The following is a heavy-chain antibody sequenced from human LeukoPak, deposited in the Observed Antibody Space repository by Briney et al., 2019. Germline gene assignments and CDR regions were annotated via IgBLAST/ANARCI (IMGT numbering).Heavy chain of an antibody. CDR3: ARGVPPSYSSAWYVNY. CDR1: GYTFTGYY. J-gene: IGHJ4*02. D-gene: IGHD6-19*01. Sequence: ASVKVSCKASGYTFTGYYMHWVRQAPGQGLEWMGWINPNSGDTNYVQKFQGRVTMTRDTSISTAYMELSRLGPDDTAVYYCARGVPPSYSSAWYVNYWGQGALVTVSS. V-gene: IGHV1-2*02. CDR2: INPNSGDT.